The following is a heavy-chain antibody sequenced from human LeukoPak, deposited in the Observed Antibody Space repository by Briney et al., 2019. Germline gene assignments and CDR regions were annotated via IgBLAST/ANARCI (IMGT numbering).Heavy chain of an antibody. CDR2: IYYSGST. CDR3: ARDGCSSTSCYTPNYFDY. V-gene: IGHV4-39*07. J-gene: IGHJ4*02. D-gene: IGHD2-2*02. CDR1: GGSISSSSYY. Sequence: SETLSLTCTVSGGSISSSSYYWGWIRQPPGKGLEWIGSIYYSGSTYYNPSLKSRVTISVDTSKNQFSLKLSSVTAADTAVYYCARDGCSSTSCYTPNYFDYWGQGTLVTVSS.